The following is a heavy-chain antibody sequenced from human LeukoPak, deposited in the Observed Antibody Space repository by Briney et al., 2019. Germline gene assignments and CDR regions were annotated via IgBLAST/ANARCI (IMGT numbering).Heavy chain of an antibody. J-gene: IGHJ4*02. CDR2: INPNSGGT. CDR1: GYTFTGYY. Sequence: ASVKVSCKASGYTFTGYYMHWVRQAPGQGLEWMGWINPNSGGTNYAQKFQGRVTMTRDTSISTAYMELSRLRSDDTAVYYCARPYSSSWYYFDYWGQGTLVTVSS. D-gene: IGHD6-13*01. CDR3: ARPYSSSWYYFDY. V-gene: IGHV1-2*02.